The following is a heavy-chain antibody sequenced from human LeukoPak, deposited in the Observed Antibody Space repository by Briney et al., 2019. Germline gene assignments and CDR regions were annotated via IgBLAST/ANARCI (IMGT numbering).Heavy chain of an antibody. J-gene: IGHJ4*02. V-gene: IGHV4-39*01. Sequence: SETLFLTCTVSGGSISSSSYYWGWIRQPPGKGLEWIGSIYYSGSTYYNPSLKSRVTISVDTSKSQFSLKLSFVTAADTAVYYCARGELTSDYWGQGTLVTVSS. CDR1: GGSISSSSYY. CDR3: ARGELTSDY. CDR2: IYYSGST. D-gene: IGHD1-26*01.